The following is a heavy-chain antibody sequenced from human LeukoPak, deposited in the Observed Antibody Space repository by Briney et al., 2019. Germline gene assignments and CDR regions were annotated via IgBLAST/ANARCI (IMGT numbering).Heavy chain of an antibody. D-gene: IGHD3-22*01. J-gene: IGHJ5*02. V-gene: IGHV4-4*02. CDR1: GGSISSNNW. CDR2: IYHSGSP. CDR3: ARDHDSSGYYDP. Sequence: PSETLSLTCAVSGGSISSNNWWGWVRQPPGKGLEWIGEIYHSGSPNYNPSLKSRVTISVDKSRNHFSLNLSSVTAADTAVYYCARDHDSSGYYDPWGQGTLVTVSS.